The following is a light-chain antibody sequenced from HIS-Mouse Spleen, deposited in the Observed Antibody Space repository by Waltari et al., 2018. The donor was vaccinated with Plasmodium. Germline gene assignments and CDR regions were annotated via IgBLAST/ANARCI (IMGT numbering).Light chain of an antibody. J-gene: IGLJ1*01. CDR1: SRDVGGYNF. CDR2: EVS. Sequence: QSALTQPPSASGSPGQSVTISCTGTSRDVGGYNFVSWDQQHPGKAPKLMIYEVSKRPSGVPDRFSGSKSGNTASLTVSGLQAEDEADYYCSSYAGSNNYVFGTGTKVTVL. V-gene: IGLV2-8*01. CDR3: SSYAGSNNYV.